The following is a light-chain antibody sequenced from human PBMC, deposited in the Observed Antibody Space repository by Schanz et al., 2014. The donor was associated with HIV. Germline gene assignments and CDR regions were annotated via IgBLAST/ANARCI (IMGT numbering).Light chain of an antibody. CDR2: GAS. CDR1: QSLTTNY. CDR3: QQYGSSPGLT. Sequence: ETVLTQSPGSLSLSPGDRATLSCRASQSLTTNYLAWYQQKLGQAPRLLIYGASSRATGIPDRFSGSGSGTDFTLTISRLEPEDFAVYYCQQYGSSPGLTFGGGTKVEIK. J-gene: IGKJ4*01. V-gene: IGKV3-20*01.